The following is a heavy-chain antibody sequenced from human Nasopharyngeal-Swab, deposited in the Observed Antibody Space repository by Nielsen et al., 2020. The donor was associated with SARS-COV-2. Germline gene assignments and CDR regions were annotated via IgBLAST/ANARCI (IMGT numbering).Heavy chain of an antibody. CDR3: ATPMTTVTSFDY. D-gene: IGHD4-17*01. CDR1: GYTFTSYA. V-gene: IGHV1-3*01. Sequence: ASLKVSCKASGYTFTSYAMHWVRQAPGQRLEWMGWINAGNGNTKYSQKFQGRVTITRDTSASTAYMELSSLRSEDTAVYYCATPMTTVTSFDYWGQGTLVTVSS. J-gene: IGHJ4*02. CDR2: INAGNGNT.